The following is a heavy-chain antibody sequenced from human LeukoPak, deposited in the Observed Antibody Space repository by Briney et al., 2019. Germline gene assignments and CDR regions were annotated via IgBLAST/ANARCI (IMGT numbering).Heavy chain of an antibody. J-gene: IGHJ3*02. CDR3: ARIGSYLVVATLHNVFDI. CDR2: IIPILGIA. Sequence: SVKVSCKASGGTFSSYAISWVRQAPGQGLEWMGRIIPILGIANYAQKFQGRVTITADKSTSTAYMELSSLRAEDTAVYYCARIGSYLVVATLHNVFDIWGQGTMVTVSS. V-gene: IGHV1-69*04. CDR1: GGTFSSYA. D-gene: IGHD3-10*01.